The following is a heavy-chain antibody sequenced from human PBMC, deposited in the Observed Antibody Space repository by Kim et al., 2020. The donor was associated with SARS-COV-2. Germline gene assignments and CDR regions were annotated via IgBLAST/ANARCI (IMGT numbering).Heavy chain of an antibody. Sequence: YADSVKGRFTISRDDSANTLYLQMSSLRVEDTAVYYCAKVVWGATAGTNYWGQGILVTASP. V-gene: IGHV3-23*01. J-gene: IGHJ4*02. CDR3: AKVVWGATAGTNY. D-gene: IGHD6-13*01.